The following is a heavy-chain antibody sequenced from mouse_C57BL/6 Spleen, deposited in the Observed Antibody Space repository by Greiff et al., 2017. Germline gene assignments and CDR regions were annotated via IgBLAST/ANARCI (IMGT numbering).Heavy chain of an antibody. CDR2: INPNNGGT. CDR1: GYTFTDYY. D-gene: IGHD2-5*01. CDR3: ERSGSNYHFDY. J-gene: IGHJ2*01. V-gene: IGHV1-26*01. Sequence: VQLQQSGPELVKPGASVKISCKASGYTFTDYYMNWVKQSPGKSLEWIGDINPNNGGTSYNQKFKGKATLTVDKSSSTAYMELRSLTSEDSAVYDCERSGSNYHFDYWGQGTTLTVSS.